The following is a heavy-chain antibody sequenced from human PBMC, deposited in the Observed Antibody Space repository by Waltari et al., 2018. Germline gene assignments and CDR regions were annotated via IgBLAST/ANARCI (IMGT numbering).Heavy chain of an antibody. V-gene: IGHV3-30*02. J-gene: IGHJ3*02. D-gene: IGHD1-26*01. Sequence: QVQLVESGGGVVQPGGSLRLSCAASGFTFSSHGMYWVRQAPGKGLEWVAFIRYDGSNKYYADAVKGRFTISRDNSKKTLFLQMNSLRVDDTAVYYCARVLHPVGAPTIDAFDIWGQGTMVTVSS. CDR3: ARVLHPVGAPTIDAFDI. CDR1: GFTFSSHG. CDR2: IRYDGSNK.